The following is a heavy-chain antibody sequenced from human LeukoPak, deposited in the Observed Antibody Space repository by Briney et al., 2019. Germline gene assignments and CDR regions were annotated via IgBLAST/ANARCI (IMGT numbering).Heavy chain of an antibody. CDR3: ASSIVGARWGYDY. CDR1: GFTFSSYS. V-gene: IGHV3-21*01. J-gene: IGHJ4*02. Sequence: PGGSLRLSCAASGFTFSSYSMTWVRQAPGKGLEWVSSINSSSSYIYYADSVKGRFTISRDNAKNSLYLQMNSLRAEDTAVYYCASSIVGARWGYDYWGQGTLVTVSS. CDR2: INSSSSYI. D-gene: IGHD1-26*01.